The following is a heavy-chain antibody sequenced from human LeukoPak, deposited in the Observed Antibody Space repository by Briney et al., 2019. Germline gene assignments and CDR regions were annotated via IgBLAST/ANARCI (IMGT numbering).Heavy chain of an antibody. CDR1: GGSISSSSYY. CDR2: IYYSGST. J-gene: IGHJ6*03. V-gene: IGHV4-39*07. CDR3: ASLIAVAGAHYYMDV. D-gene: IGHD6-19*01. Sequence: PSETLSLTCTVSGGSISSSSYYWGWIRQPPGKGLEWIGSIYYSGSTNYNPSLKSRVTISVDTSKNQFSLKLSSVTAADTAVYYCASLIAVAGAHYYMDVWGKGTTVTVSS.